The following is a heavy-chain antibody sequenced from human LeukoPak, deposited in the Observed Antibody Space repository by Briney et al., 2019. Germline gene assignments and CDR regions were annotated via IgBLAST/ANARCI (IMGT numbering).Heavy chain of an antibody. D-gene: IGHD5-24*01. Sequence: PGGSLRLSCAASGFTFSSYSMNWVRQAPGKGLEWVSYISSSSSTIYYADSVKGRFTISRDNSKNTLYLQMNSLRAEDTAVYYCGTGWAVDFWGQGTLVTVSS. CDR1: GFTFSSYS. J-gene: IGHJ4*02. CDR3: GTGWAVDF. V-gene: IGHV3-48*01. CDR2: ISSSSSTI.